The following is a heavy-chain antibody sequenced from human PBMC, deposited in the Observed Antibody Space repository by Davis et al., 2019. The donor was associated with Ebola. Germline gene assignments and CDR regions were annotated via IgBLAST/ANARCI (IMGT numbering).Heavy chain of an antibody. V-gene: IGHV1-2*02. J-gene: IGHJ6*02. D-gene: IGHD2-15*01. CDR1: GYTFTSYG. CDR2: INPNSGGT. Sequence: PGGSLRLSCKGSGYTFTSYGISWVRQAPGQGLEWMGWINPNSGGTNYAQKFQGRVTMTRDTSISTAYMELSRLGSDDTAVYYCARGGEVVVAATPVSLSYYYGMDVWGQGTTVTVSS. CDR3: ARGGEVVVAATPVSLSYYYGMDV.